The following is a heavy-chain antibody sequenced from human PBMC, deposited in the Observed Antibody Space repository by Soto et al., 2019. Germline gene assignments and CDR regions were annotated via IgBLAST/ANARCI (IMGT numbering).Heavy chain of an antibody. CDR2: IYYNGNT. Sequence: PSETLSLTCTVSGDSISGYYWRWIRQTPEKGLEWIGYIYYNGNTQYNPSLKSRVTMSVDTSKKQFSLKLSSVTAADTAVYYCARQGYCSNGTCFGWFDPWGQGTLVTVSS. D-gene: IGHD2-8*01. CDR3: ARQGYCSNGTCFGWFDP. CDR1: GDSISGYY. J-gene: IGHJ5*02. V-gene: IGHV4-59*01.